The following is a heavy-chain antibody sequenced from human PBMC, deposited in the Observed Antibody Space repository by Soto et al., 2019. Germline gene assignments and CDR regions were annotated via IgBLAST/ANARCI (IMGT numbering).Heavy chain of an antibody. Sequence: PGGSLRLSCAASGSTFSNYAMSWVCQAPGKGLEWVSGISSGGGSTSYADSVKGRFTISRDNSKNTLYLQMNSLRAEDTAVYYCAKSVYNWNDGFFDYWGQGTLVTVSS. CDR2: ISSGGGST. D-gene: IGHD1-1*01. J-gene: IGHJ4*02. CDR3: AKSVYNWNDGFFDY. V-gene: IGHV3-23*01. CDR1: GSTFSNYA.